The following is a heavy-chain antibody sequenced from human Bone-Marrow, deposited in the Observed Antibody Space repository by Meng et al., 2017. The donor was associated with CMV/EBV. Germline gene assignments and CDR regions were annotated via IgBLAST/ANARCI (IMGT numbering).Heavy chain of an antibody. J-gene: IGHJ5*02. V-gene: IGHV3-30*04. Sequence: GESLKISCAASGFTFNYYTMHWVRQAPGKGLEWVAVISYDGTNKYYADSVKGRFTISRDNSNSALYLQMNSLRAEDTAVYYCAKTLRVVQLYNWFDPWGQGTRVTGSS. D-gene: IGHD2-15*01. CDR1: GFTFNYYT. CDR3: AKTLRVVQLYNWFDP. CDR2: ISYDGTNK.